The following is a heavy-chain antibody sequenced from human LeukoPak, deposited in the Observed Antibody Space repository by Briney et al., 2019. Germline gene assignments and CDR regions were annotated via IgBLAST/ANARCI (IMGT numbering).Heavy chain of an antibody. V-gene: IGHV3-7*04. Sequence: GGSLRLSCAASGFTFSSFWMSWVRQAPGKGLEWVANIKEDGSEKYYVDSVKGRFTISRDNAKNSLYLQMNSLTAEDTAVYYCVRTNGYSSGLSLDYWGQGTLVTVSS. CDR3: VRTNGYSSGLSLDY. CDR2: IKEDGSEK. CDR1: GFTFSSFW. J-gene: IGHJ4*02. D-gene: IGHD6-19*01.